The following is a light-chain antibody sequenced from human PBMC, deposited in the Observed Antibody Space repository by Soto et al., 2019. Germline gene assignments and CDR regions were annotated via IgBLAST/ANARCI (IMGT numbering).Light chain of an antibody. V-gene: IGKV1-9*01. J-gene: IGKJ4*01. CDR3: QQLSSYPLT. CDR1: QVIATH. CDR2: AAS. Sequence: QLTQSPSSLSASVGDRVTITCRASQVIATHVAWYQQKPGQAPNLLIYAASTLQSGVPSRFSGGGSGTDSTLTISSLQPEDFATYYCQQLSSYPLTFGGGTKVEI.